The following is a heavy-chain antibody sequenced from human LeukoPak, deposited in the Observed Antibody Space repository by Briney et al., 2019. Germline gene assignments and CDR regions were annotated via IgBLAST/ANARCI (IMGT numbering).Heavy chain of an antibody. V-gene: IGHV3-48*01. Sequence: GGSLRLSCAGSGFSFSSYSMNWVRQAPGKGLEWISYISGSSDIIYYGDSVKGRFTISRDNAKNSLYLQMNSLRVEDTAISYCARGAPGGMDVWGQGTTVIVSS. CDR2: ISGSSDII. CDR3: ARGAPGGMDV. J-gene: IGHJ6*02. D-gene: IGHD3-10*01. CDR1: GFSFSSYS.